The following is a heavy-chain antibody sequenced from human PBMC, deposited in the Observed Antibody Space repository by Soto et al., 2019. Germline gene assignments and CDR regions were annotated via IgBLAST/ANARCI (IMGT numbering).Heavy chain of an antibody. Sequence: GGSLRLSCAASGFTFSSYSMNCVRQAPGKGLEWVSSISSSSYIYYADSVKGRFTISRDNAKNSLYLQMNSLRAEDTAVYYCARDQVAVSATTYYYYGMDVWGQGIPVTVSS. CDR2: ISSSSYI. J-gene: IGHJ6*02. D-gene: IGHD6-19*01. V-gene: IGHV3-21*01. CDR1: GFTFSSYS. CDR3: ARDQVAVSATTYYYYGMDV.